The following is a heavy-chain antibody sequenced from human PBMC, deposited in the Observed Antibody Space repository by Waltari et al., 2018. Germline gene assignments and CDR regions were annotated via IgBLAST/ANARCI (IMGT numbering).Heavy chain of an antibody. CDR3: AHLRSSSRSKHDAFDI. V-gene: IGHV2-5*01. D-gene: IGHD6-6*01. CDR2: IYWNDEK. J-gene: IGHJ3*02. CDR1: GFSLTTRGVG. Sequence: QITLKESGPTLVKPTQPLTLTCPFSGFSLTTRGVGVGWIRQPPGKALEWLALIYWNDEKRYSPSLKSRLTITKDTSKNQVVLTMTNMDPVDTATYYCAHLRSSSRSKHDAFDIWGQGTMVTVSS.